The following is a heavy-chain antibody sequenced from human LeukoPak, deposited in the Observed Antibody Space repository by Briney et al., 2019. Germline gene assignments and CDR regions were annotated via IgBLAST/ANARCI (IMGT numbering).Heavy chain of an antibody. CDR2: IYHSGST. CDR3: ARERGDFWSGYRDWFDP. CDR1: GGSISSGGYY. Sequence: SETLSLTCTVSGGSISSGGYYWSWIRQPPGKGLEWIGYIYHSGSTYYNPSLKSRVTISVDRSKNQFSLKLSSVTAADTAVYYCARERGDFWSGYRDWFDPWGQGTLVTVSS. J-gene: IGHJ5*02. V-gene: IGHV4-30-2*01. D-gene: IGHD3-3*01.